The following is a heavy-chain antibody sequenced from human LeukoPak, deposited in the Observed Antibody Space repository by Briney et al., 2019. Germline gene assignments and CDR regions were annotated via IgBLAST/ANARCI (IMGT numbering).Heavy chain of an antibody. D-gene: IGHD3-16*01. V-gene: IGHV3-23*01. CDR2: ISGSGGGA. Sequence: GASLRLSCAASGFTFSSYAMSWVRQAPGKGLEWVSVISGSGGGASYADSVKGRFTISTDNSKNTLYLQMNSLRTEDTAVYYCAKVSKGGSSRWFDPWGQGTLVTVSS. J-gene: IGHJ5*02. CDR3: AKVSKGGSSRWFDP. CDR1: GFTFSSYA.